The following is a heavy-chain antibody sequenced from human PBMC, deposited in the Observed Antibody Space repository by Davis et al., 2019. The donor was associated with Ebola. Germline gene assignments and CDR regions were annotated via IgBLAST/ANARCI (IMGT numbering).Heavy chain of an antibody. CDR1: GGSISSSSYY. CDR2: MYYSGST. J-gene: IGHJ6*02. V-gene: IGHV4-39*01. D-gene: IGHD5-18*01. Sequence: MPSETLSLTCTVSGGSISSSSYYWGWIRQPPGKGLEWIGSMYYSGSTYYNPSLKSRVTISVDTSKNQFSLKLSSVTAADTAVYYCARGHSYGSMVYGMDVWGQGTTVTVSS. CDR3: ARGHSYGSMVYGMDV.